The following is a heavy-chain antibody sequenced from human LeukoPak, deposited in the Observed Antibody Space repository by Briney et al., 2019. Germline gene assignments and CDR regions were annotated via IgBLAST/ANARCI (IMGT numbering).Heavy chain of an antibody. Sequence: GGSLRLSCAASGFTFSSYAMHWVRQAPGKGLEYVSAISSNGGSTYYANSVKGRFTISRDNSKNTVYVQMGSLRAEDLAVYYCAGGRDGYNPYAFDFWGQGTMVTVSS. J-gene: IGHJ3*01. CDR3: AGGRDGYNPYAFDF. D-gene: IGHD5-24*01. CDR2: ISSNGGST. CDR1: GFTFSSYA. V-gene: IGHV3-64*01.